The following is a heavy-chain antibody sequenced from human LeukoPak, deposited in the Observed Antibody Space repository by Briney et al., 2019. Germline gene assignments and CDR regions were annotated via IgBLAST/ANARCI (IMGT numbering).Heavy chain of an antibody. Sequence: PGGSLRLSCAASGFTFSSYAMSWVRQAPGKGLEWVSAISGSGGSTYYADSVKGRFTISRDNSKNTLYLQMNSLRAEDTAVHYCAKDLRGYSYGPDYWGQGTLVTVSS. CDR2: ISGSGGST. D-gene: IGHD5-18*01. J-gene: IGHJ4*02. V-gene: IGHV3-23*01. CDR3: AKDLRGYSYGPDY. CDR1: GFTFSSYA.